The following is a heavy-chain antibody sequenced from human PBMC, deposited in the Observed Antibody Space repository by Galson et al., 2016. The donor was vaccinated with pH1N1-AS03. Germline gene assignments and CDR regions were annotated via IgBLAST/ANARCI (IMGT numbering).Heavy chain of an antibody. Sequence: SLRLSCTASGFTVSNYFMNWVRQVPGKRLEWVSVIFSDGSTKYADSVNGRLTMSRDNSRNTVYLHMDNLRVGDTALYYFAGDLMDWGQGTLVIVSS. J-gene: IGHJ4*02. V-gene: IGHV3-66*01. CDR2: IFSDGST. CDR1: GFTVSNYF. CDR3: AGDLMD.